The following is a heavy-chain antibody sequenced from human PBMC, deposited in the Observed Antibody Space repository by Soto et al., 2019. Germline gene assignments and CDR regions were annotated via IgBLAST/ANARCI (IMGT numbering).Heavy chain of an antibody. CDR1: GFTFSSYA. CDR2: IWYDGSNK. Sequence: PGGSLRLSCAASGFTFSSYAMHWVRQAPGKGLEWVAVIWYDGSNKYYADSVRGRFTISRDNAKNSLYLQMNSLRAEDTAVYYCARLGGYYQAFDYWGQGTLVTVSS. D-gene: IGHD3-22*01. CDR3: ARLGGYYQAFDY. J-gene: IGHJ4*02. V-gene: IGHV3-30*04.